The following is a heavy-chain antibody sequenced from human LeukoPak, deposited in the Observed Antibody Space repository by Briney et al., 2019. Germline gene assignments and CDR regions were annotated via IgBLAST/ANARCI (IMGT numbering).Heavy chain of an antibody. CDR3: ASYSGYDDCDAFDI. D-gene: IGHD5-12*01. V-gene: IGHV1-69*13. CDR2: IIPIFGTA. Sequence: SVKVSCKASGGTFSSYAISWVRQAPGQGLEWMGGIIPIFGTANYAQKFQGRVTTTADESTSTAYMELSSLRSEDTAVYYCASYSGYDDCDAFDIWGQGTMVTVSS. J-gene: IGHJ3*02. CDR1: GGTFSSYA.